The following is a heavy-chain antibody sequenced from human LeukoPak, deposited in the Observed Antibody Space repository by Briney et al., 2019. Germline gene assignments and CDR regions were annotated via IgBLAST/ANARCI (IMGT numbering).Heavy chain of an antibody. Sequence: SQTLSLTCTVSGASISSGVYYWSWIRQPAGKGLEWIGRIYTSGSTNYNPSLKSRVTISVDTSKNQFSLKLTSMTAADTAVYYCARLAVAGTPDDYWGQGTLVTVSS. CDR2: IYTSGST. D-gene: IGHD6-19*01. CDR3: ARLAVAGTPDDY. J-gene: IGHJ4*02. V-gene: IGHV4-61*02. CDR1: GASISSGVYY.